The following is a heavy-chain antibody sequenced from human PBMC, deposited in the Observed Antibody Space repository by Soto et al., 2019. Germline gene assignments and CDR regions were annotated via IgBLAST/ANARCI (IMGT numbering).Heavy chain of an antibody. D-gene: IGHD6-13*01. V-gene: IGHV3-30-3*01. CDR3: ARVYSSSWNYYYYYGMDV. Sequence: LRLSCAASGFTFSSYAMHWVRQAPGKGLEWVAVISYDGSNKYYADSVKGRFTISRDNSKNTLYLQMNSLRAEDTAVYYCARVYSSSWNYYYYYGMDVWGQGTTVTVSS. CDR2: ISYDGSNK. J-gene: IGHJ6*02. CDR1: GFTFSSYA.